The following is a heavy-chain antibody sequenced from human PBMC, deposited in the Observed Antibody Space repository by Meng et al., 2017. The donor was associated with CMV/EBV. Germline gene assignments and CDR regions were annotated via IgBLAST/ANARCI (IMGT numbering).Heavy chain of an antibody. J-gene: IGHJ6*02. V-gene: IGHV4-31*03. CDR3: AREVAEGRHYYYGMDV. CDR2: IYYSGST. CDR1: GGSISSGGYY. Sequence: LRLSCTVSGGSISSGGYYWSWIRQHPGKGLEWIGYIYYSGSTYYNPSLKSRVTISVDTSKNQFSLKLSSVTAADTAVYYCAREVAEGRHYYYGMDVWGQGTTVTVSS.